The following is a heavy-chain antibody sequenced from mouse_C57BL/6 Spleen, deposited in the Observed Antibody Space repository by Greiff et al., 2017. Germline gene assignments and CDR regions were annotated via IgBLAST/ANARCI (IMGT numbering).Heavy chain of an antibody. J-gene: IGHJ2*01. V-gene: IGHV5-17*01. CDR2: ISSGSSTI. CDR3: ERRVGFLDY. D-gene: IGHD1-1*02. CDR1: GFTFSDYG. Sequence: EVMLVESGGGLVKPGGSLKLSCAASGFTFSDYGMHWVRQAPEKGLEWVAYISSGSSTIYYADTVKGRFTISRDNAKNTLFLQMTSLRSEDTAMYYCERRVGFLDYWGQGTTLTVSS.